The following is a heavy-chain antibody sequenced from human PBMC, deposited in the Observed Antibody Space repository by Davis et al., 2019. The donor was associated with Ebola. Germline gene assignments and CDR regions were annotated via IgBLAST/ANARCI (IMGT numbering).Heavy chain of an antibody. CDR1: GFTFSSYA. J-gene: IGHJ5*02. CDR3: ARGGYCSSTSCYGNWFDP. Sequence: GESLKISCAASGFTFSSYAMHWVRQAPGKGLEWVAVISYDGSNKYYADSVKGRFTISRDNSKNTLYLQMNSLGAEDTAVYYCARGGYCSSTSCYGNWFDPWGQGTLVTVSS. D-gene: IGHD2-2*01. CDR2: ISYDGSNK. V-gene: IGHV3-30-3*01.